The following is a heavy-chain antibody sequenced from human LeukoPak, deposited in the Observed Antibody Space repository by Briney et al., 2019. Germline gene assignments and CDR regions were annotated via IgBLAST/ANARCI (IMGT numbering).Heavy chain of an antibody. J-gene: IGHJ3*02. D-gene: IGHD3-10*01. Sequence: ASVKVSCKASGYSFTNYDINWVRQATGQGLEWMGWMNPNSGNTGYAQKFQGRVTMTRNTSISTAYMELSSLRSEDTAVYYCARGMVRGALDAFDIWGQGTMVTVSS. V-gene: IGHV1-8*02. CDR1: GYSFTNYD. CDR2: MNPNSGNT. CDR3: ARGMVRGALDAFDI.